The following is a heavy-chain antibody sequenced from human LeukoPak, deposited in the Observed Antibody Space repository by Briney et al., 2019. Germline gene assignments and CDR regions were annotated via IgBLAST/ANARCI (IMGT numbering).Heavy chain of an antibody. J-gene: IGHJ4*02. CDR1: GFTFSSYA. V-gene: IGHV3-23*01. D-gene: IGHD3-10*01. CDR2: ISGSGGNT. Sequence: PGGSLRLSCAASGFTFSSYAMSWVRQAPGKGLEWVSGISGSGGNTYYAGSVKGRLTISRDNSKNTLYLQMDSLRAEDTAVYYCAKTVVASGSEHFDYWGQGILVTVSS. CDR3: AKTVVASGSEHFDY.